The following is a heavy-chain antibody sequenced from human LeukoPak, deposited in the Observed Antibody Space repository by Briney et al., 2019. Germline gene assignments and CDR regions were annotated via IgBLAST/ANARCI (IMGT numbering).Heavy chain of an antibody. D-gene: IGHD1-1*01. V-gene: IGHV1-69*01. Sequence: XXSCKASGGTFSSYAISWVRQAPGQGLEWMGGIIPIFGTANYAQKFQGRVTITADESTSTAYMELSSLRSEDTAVYYCARTTGTTISSGFDYWGQGTLVTVSS. J-gene: IGHJ4*02. CDR3: ARTTGTTISSGFDY. CDR2: IIPIFGTA. CDR1: GGTFSSYA.